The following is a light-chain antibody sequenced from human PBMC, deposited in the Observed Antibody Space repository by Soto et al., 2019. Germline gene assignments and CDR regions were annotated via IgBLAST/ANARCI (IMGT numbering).Light chain of an antibody. J-gene: IGKJ1*01. Sequence: DIQMTQSPSTLSASVGDRVTITCRASQSISSWLAWYQQKPGKAPKLLIYDASILESGVPSRFSGSGSGTEFTLTISSLQPDDFATYSCQQYNSYAWTFGQGTKVEIK. CDR3: QQYNSYAWT. V-gene: IGKV1-5*01. CDR1: QSISSW. CDR2: DAS.